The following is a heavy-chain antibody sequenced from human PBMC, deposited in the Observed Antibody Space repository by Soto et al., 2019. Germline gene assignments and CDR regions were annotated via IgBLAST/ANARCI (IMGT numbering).Heavy chain of an antibody. CDR3: ARERYGDYGRGTLDI. J-gene: IGHJ3*02. D-gene: IGHD4-17*01. CDR2: TYYRSKWYN. V-gene: IGHV6-1*01. Sequence: SQTLSLTCAISGDSVSNNSTAWNWIRQSPSRGLEWLGRTYYRSKWYNDYAVSVKSRVIINPDTSKNQFSLQLNSVTPEDTPVYYWARERYGDYGRGTLDIWGRGSMVTVSS. CDR1: GDSVSNNSTA.